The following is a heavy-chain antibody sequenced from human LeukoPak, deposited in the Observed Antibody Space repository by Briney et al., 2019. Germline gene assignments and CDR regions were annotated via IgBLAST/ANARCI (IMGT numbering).Heavy chain of an antibody. V-gene: IGHV3-23*01. CDR2: IRGSGGST. D-gene: IGHD1-26*01. Sequence: PGGSLRHSCAASGFTFSSYAMSWVRQAPGKGLESVSAIRGSGGSTYYADSVKGRFTISRDNSKNTLYLQMNSLRAEDTAVYYCAKGCGSAWELLALDYWGQGTLVTVSS. CDR1: GFTFSSYA. J-gene: IGHJ4*02. CDR3: AKGCGSAWELLALDY.